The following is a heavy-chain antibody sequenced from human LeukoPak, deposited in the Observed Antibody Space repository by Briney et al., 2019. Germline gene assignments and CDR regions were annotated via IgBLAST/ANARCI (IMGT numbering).Heavy chain of an antibody. D-gene: IGHD3-10*01. CDR1: GFTFSSHG. J-gene: IGHJ4*02. CDR2: ISYDGSNK. V-gene: IGHV3-30*03. Sequence: GGSLRLSCAASGFTFSSHGMHRVRQAPGKGLEWVAVISYDGSNKHYADSVKGRFTISRDNSKNTLYLQMNSLRAEDTAVYYCALVVYYYGSGSYSPFDYWGQGTLVTVSS. CDR3: ALVVYYYGSGSYSPFDY.